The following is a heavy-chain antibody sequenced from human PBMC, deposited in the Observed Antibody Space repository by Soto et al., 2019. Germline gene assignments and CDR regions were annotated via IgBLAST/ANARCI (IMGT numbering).Heavy chain of an antibody. D-gene: IGHD6-13*01. J-gene: IGHJ3*02. CDR2: IYPCDSDT. V-gene: IGHV5-51*01. Sequence: PWEPLKISCKGSGYSFTSYWIGWVRQMPGKGLEWMWIIYPCDSDTRYSPSLQGQVTISADKSISTAYLQWSSLKASDTAMYYCAIAQQMVLWSPFDIWGQGTMVTVSS. CDR3: AIAQQMVLWSPFDI. CDR1: GYSFTSYW.